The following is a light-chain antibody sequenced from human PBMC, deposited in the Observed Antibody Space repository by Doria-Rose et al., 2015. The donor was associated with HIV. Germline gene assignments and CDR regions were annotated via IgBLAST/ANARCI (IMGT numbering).Light chain of an antibody. CDR1: QSISNY. J-gene: IGKJ1*01. CDR3: QRTYSTPWT. Sequence: SPSSLSASVGERFTITCRAIQSISNYLTWYQQKPGKGPKLLIYAASSLQSGVPSRFSGGGSGTDFTLSINNLQPEDSATYYCQRTYSTPWTFGQGTKVEIQ. V-gene: IGKV1-39*01. CDR2: AAS.